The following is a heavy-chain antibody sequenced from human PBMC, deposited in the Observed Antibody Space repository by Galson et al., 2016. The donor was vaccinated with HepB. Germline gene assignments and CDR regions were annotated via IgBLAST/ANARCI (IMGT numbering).Heavy chain of an antibody. CDR3: AKDPYAVVSRPEYFQH. Sequence: SLRLSCAASGFTFSSYGIHWVCQAPGKGLEWVAVISHGGNNKFYADSVKGRFTISRDNSKNTLFLQLNSLRAEDTAVYYCAKDPYAVVSRPEYFQHWGQGTLVTVSS. D-gene: IGHD2-2*01. CDR1: GFTFSSYG. CDR2: ISHGGNNK. V-gene: IGHV3-30*18. J-gene: IGHJ1*01.